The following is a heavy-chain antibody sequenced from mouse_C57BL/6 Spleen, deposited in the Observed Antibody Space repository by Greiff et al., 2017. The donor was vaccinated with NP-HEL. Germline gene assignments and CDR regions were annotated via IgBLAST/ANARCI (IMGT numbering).Heavy chain of an antibody. CDR3: ARSLSIYYDYDGYAMDY. D-gene: IGHD2-4*01. CDR2: ILPGSGST. Sequence: QVQLQQSGAELMKPGASVKLSCKATGYTFTGYWIEWVKQRPGHGLEWIGEILPGSGSTNYNEKFKGKATFTADTSSNTAYMQLSSLTTEDSAIYYCARSLSIYYDYDGYAMDYWGQGTSVTVSS. J-gene: IGHJ4*01. V-gene: IGHV1-9*01. CDR1: GYTFTGYW.